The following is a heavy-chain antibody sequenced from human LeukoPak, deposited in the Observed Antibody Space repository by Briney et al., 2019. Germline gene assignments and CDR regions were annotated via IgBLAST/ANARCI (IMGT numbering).Heavy chain of an antibody. CDR2: IYTSGST. V-gene: IGHV4-4*07. D-gene: IGHD3-3*01. Sequence: SENLSLTCTVSGGSISSYYWSWIRQPAGKGLEWIGRIYTSGSTNYNPSLKSRVTMSVDTPKNQFSLKLSSVTAADTAVYYCARGDFWSGYHDYWGQGTLVTVSS. CDR3: ARGDFWSGYHDY. J-gene: IGHJ4*02. CDR1: GGSISSYY.